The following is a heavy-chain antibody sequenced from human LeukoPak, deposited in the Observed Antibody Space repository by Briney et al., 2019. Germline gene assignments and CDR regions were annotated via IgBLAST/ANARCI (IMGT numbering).Heavy chain of an antibody. D-gene: IGHD4-17*01. CDR2: ISGSGGST. CDR3: AKGQRFYGEYYFDQ. J-gene: IGHJ4*02. V-gene: IGHV3-23*01. Sequence: GGSLRLSCAASGFTFSSYGMSWVRQAPGKGLEWVSAISGSGGSTYYADSVKGRFTISRGNSKNTLYLQMNSLRAEDTAVYYCAKGQRFYGEYYFDQWGQGTLVTVSS. CDR1: GFTFSSYG.